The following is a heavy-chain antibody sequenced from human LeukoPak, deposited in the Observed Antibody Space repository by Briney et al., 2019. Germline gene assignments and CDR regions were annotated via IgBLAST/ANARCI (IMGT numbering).Heavy chain of an antibody. V-gene: IGHV4-4*08. CDR2: IYNSGST. CDR1: GGSISSNY. D-gene: IGHD1-1*01. CDR3: AITTNWLPDAFDI. Sequence: SETLSLTCTVSGGSISSNYWSWIRQPPGKGLEWIGRIYNSGSTNYNPSLKSRVAISVDTSKNQFFLKLSSVTAADTAVYYCAITTNWLPDAFDIWGQGTMVTVSS. J-gene: IGHJ3*02.